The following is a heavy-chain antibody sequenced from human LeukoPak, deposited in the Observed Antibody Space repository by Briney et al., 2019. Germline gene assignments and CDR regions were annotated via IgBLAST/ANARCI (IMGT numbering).Heavy chain of an antibody. CDR1: GFTFTSSA. D-gene: IGHD3-10*01. J-gene: IGHJ5*02. CDR2: IVVGSGNT. CDR3: AASEITMVRGVMDHNWFDP. V-gene: IGHV1-58*02. Sequence: SVKVSCKASGFTFTSSAMQWVRQARGQRLEWIGWIVVGSGNTNYAQKFQERVTITRDMSTSTAYMELSSLRSEDTAVYYCAASEITMVRGVMDHNWFDPWGQGTLVTVSS.